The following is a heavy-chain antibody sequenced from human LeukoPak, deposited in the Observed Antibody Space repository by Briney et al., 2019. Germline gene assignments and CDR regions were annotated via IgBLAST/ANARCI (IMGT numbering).Heavy chain of an antibody. Sequence: PGGSLRLSCAASGFTVSSNYMSWVRRAPGKGLEWVSVIYSGGSTYYADSVKGRFTISRDNSKNTLYLQMNSLRAEDTAVYYCARDSADTAQGYGYWGQGTLVTVSS. J-gene: IGHJ4*02. CDR2: IYSGGST. CDR3: ARDSADTAQGYGY. V-gene: IGHV3-66*01. CDR1: GFTVSSNY. D-gene: IGHD5-18*01.